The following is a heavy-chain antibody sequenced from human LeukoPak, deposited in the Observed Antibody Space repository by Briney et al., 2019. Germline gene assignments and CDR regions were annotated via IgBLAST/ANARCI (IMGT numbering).Heavy chain of an antibody. CDR1: GSPFTSYW. Sequence: GESLKISFKGSGSPFTSYWIGWVRQIPGKGLEWMGIISPGDSETKYSPSLQGQVTISADKSISTAHLQWSSLKASDTALYYCARIEGSTFDYWGQGTLVTVSS. CDR2: ISPGDSET. CDR3: ARIEGSTFDY. J-gene: IGHJ4*02. V-gene: IGHV5-51*01.